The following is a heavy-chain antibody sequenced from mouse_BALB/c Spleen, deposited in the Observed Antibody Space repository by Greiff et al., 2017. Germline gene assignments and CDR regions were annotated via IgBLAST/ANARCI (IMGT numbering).Heavy chain of an antibody. J-gene: IGHJ4*01. V-gene: IGHV3-2*02. CDR1: GYLITSDYA. CDR2: ISYSGST. CDR3: ARKGGAMDY. Sequence: VQLKESGPGLVKPSPSLSITCTVTGYLITSDYAWNWIRQFPGNKLDWLGYISYSGSTSYNPSLKSRISITRDTSKNQFFLQLNSVTTEDTATYYFARKGGAMDYWGQGTSVTVSS.